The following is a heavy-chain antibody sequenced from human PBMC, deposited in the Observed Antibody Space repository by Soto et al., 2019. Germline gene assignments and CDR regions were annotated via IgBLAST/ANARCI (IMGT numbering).Heavy chain of an antibody. J-gene: IGHJ6*01. D-gene: IGHD2-15*01. V-gene: IGHV5-51*01. CDR1: GYSFTCYW. CDR3: AKLNCSGGSWYGYYYYGMDV. Sequence: GESLKISCKGSGYSFTCYWIGWVRQMPGKGLEWMGIIYPGDSDTRYSPSFQGQVTISADKSISTAYLQWSSLKASDTAMYYCAKLNCSGGSWYGYYYYGMDVWGQGTTVTVSS. CDR2: IYPGDSDT.